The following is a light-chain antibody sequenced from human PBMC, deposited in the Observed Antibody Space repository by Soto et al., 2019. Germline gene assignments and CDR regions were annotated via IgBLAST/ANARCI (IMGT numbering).Light chain of an antibody. CDR1: QGISGR. CDR2: DAS. Sequence: DIQLTQSPSTLSASIGDTVTITCRASQGISGRLAWYQQKPGRAPKLLIYDASTLESGVPSRFSGSGSETEFTLTISRLQPDDFATYFCHSRAFGQGTRLAI. V-gene: IGKV1-5*01. CDR3: HSRA. J-gene: IGKJ5*01.